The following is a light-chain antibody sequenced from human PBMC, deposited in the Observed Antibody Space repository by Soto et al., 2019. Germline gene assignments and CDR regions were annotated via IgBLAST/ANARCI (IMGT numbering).Light chain of an antibody. CDR1: QSVSRN. Sequence: EIVMTQSPATLSVSPGERATLSCRASQSVSRNIAWYQQKPGQAPRLLISDASTRAAGTPDRFSGSGSGTDFTLTISSLEPEDFAVYYCQQYDTWPLTFGGGTKVDIK. V-gene: IGKV3D-15*01. J-gene: IGKJ4*01. CDR2: DAS. CDR3: QQYDTWPLT.